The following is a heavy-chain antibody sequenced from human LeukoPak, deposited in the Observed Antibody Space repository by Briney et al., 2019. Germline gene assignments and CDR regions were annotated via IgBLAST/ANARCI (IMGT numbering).Heavy chain of an antibody. Sequence: SVKVSCKASGGTFISYAISWVRQAPGQGLEWMGRIIPILGIANYAQKFQGRVTITADKSTSTAYMELGSLRSEDTAVYYCAREGGSSSSSSRYYYGMDVWGQGTTVTVSS. CDR2: IIPILGIA. J-gene: IGHJ6*02. D-gene: IGHD6-6*01. CDR1: GGTFISYA. CDR3: AREGGSSSSSSRYYYGMDV. V-gene: IGHV1-69*04.